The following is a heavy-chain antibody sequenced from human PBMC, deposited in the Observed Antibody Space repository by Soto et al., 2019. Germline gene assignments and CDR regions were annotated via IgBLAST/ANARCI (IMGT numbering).Heavy chain of an antibody. CDR1: GFTFSSHA. D-gene: IGHD2-15*01. J-gene: IGHJ4*02. CDR2: VDGSGGDT. V-gene: IGHV3-23*01. CDR3: AKECCSAAHAATSSFDL. Sequence: PGGSLRLSCAASGFTFSSHAMGWLRQAPGTGPEWVAFVDGSGGDTSYADSVKGRFTISRDNSDNSLYLHMNSLRAEDTGRYFCAKECCSAAHAATSSFDLRGRGTLVTRSS.